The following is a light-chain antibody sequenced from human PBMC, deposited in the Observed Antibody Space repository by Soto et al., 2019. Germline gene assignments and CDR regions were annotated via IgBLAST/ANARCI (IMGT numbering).Light chain of an antibody. CDR3: CSYAGSSTLV. Sequence: QSALTQPASVSGSPGQSITISCTGTSSDVGSYNLVSWYQQHLGKAPKLMIYEGSKRPSGVSNRFSGSKSGNTASLTISGLQAEDEADYCCCSYAGSSTLVFGGGTKLTVL. J-gene: IGLJ2*01. V-gene: IGLV2-23*01. CDR1: SSDVGSYNL. CDR2: EGS.